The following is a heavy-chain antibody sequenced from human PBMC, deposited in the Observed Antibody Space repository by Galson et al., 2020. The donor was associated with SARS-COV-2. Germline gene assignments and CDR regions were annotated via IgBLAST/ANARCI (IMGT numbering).Heavy chain of an antibody. CDR1: GYTFTGSY. J-gene: IGHJ4*02. Sequence: ASVKVSCKASGYTFTGSYLNWVRQAPGQGLEWMGWINPNSRVTHYAQKFQGRITMTRDTSINTAYMELSGLTSDDTAIYYCSRSRDIVGASDYWGQGTLVTVSS. CDR3: SRSRDIVGASDY. CDR2: INPNSRVT. D-gene: IGHD1-26*01. V-gene: IGHV1-2*02.